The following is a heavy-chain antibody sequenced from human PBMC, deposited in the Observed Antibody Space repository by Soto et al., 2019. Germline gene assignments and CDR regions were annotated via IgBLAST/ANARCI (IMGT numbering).Heavy chain of an antibody. CDR1: GFIFSSYG. D-gene: IGHD2-15*01. CDR2: ISYEGSQT. V-gene: IGHV3-30*18. J-gene: IGHJ4*02. Sequence: QVQLVEAGGGVGQPGRSLRLSCAASGFIFSSYGMHWVRQAPGKGLEWVAVISYEGSQTYYADSVKGRFTITRDNSKNTLYVQMNSLRPEDTAVYYCAKEVHCGGGSCSWSEGFDYWGQGTLLTVSS. CDR3: AKEVHCGGGSCSWSEGFDY.